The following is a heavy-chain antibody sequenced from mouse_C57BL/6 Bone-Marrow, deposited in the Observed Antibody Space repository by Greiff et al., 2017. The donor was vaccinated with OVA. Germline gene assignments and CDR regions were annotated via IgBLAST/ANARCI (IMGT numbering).Heavy chain of an antibody. CDR1: GFTFSDYY. D-gene: IGHD2-10*01. CDR2: ISNGGGST. Sequence: EVKLQESGGGLVQPGGSLKLSCAASGFTFSDYYMYWVRQTPEKRLEWVAYISNGGGSTYYPDTVKGRFTISRDNAKNTLYLQMSRLKSEDTAMYYCARHGALLPYAMDYWGQGTSVTVSS. CDR3: ARHGALLPYAMDY. J-gene: IGHJ4*01. V-gene: IGHV5-12*01.